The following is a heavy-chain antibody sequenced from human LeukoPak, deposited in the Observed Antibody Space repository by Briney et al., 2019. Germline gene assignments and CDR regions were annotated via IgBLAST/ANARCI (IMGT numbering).Heavy chain of an antibody. V-gene: IGHV3-21*04. Sequence: GGSLRLSCAASGFTFSDYSMNWVRQAPGMGLEWVSSISSESTYILYADSVKGRFTISRDNAKNSLYLQMNSLRAEDTALYYCAKSPNYDILTGDWFDPWGQGTLVTVSP. D-gene: IGHD3-9*01. CDR2: ISSESTYI. CDR3: AKSPNYDILTGDWFDP. CDR1: GFTFSDYS. J-gene: IGHJ5*02.